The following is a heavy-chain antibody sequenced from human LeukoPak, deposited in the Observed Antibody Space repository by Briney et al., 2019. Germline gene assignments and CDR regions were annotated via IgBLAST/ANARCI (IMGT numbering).Heavy chain of an antibody. D-gene: IGHD5-18*01. Sequence: SETLSLTCTVSGGSIRSGSYDWHWLRQPGGKGREWIGHSYTRGTTNDNPSVKSRVTVSLDTSKNQISLKLSSVTAADTAIYYCARVYTVMGATTVDHYHYYMDVWGKGTTVTVSS. CDR1: GGSIRSGSYD. V-gene: IGHV4-61*09. J-gene: IGHJ6*03. CDR3: ARVYTVMGATTVDHYHYYMDV. CDR2: SYTRGTT.